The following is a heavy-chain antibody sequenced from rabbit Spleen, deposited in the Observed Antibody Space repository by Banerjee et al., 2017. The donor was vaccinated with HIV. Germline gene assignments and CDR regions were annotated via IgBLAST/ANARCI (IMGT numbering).Heavy chain of an antibody. CDR1: GFSFSSNVY. J-gene: IGHJ4*01. CDR3: ARDLVAVIGWNFSL. Sequence: QSLEESGGDLVKPGASLTLTCTASGFSFSSNVYMCWVRQAPGKGPEWIACIYNGDGSTYYASWVNGRFTISKTSSTKVTLQMTSLTAADTATYFCARDLVAVIGWNFSLWGPGTLVTVS. D-gene: IGHD1-1*01. CDR2: IYNGDGST. V-gene: IGHV1S40*01.